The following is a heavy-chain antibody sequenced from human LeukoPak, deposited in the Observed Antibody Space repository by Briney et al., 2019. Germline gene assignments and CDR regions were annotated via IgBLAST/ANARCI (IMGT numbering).Heavy chain of an antibody. V-gene: IGHV1-2*02. D-gene: IGHD2-21*02. J-gene: IGHJ4*02. CDR2: INPNNGGT. Sequence: PSVNVSCRASGYTFTGYCIHWVRQAPAQGLEWMGWINPNNGGTNFAQKFQGRVTMTRDTSISIAYMELRSLRSDDTAVYYCARGCGGDCYSLPYWGQRTLVSVSS. CDR1: GYTFTGYC. CDR3: ARGCGGDCYSLPY.